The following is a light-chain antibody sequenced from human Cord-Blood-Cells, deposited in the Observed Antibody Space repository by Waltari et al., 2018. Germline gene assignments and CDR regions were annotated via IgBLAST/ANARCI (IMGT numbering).Light chain of an antibody. CDR3: QQYYSTPYT. J-gene: IGKJ2*01. V-gene: IGKV4-1*01. Sequence: DIVMTQSPDSLAVSLGERATINCKSSQSVLYSSNNKNYLAWYQQKPGQPPKLLIYWASTRESGVPERFSGSGSGTDFTVTISSLQAEDVAVYDCQQYYSTPYTFGQGTKLEIK. CDR2: WAS. CDR1: QSVLYSSNNKNY.